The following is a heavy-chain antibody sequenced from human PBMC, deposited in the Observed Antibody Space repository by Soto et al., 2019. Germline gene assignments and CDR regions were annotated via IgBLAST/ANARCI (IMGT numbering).Heavy chain of an antibody. D-gene: IGHD1-26*01. J-gene: IGHJ4*02. Sequence: GGSLGLDCSASGFTFRNYWMTWVRQAPGKGLEWVANIKEDGSEKHYVDSVKGRFTISRDNAKNSLYLQMNSLRVEDTAVYFCSRDVVVGAKALNYWGQGALVTVSS. CDR1: GFTFRNYW. V-gene: IGHV3-7*01. CDR3: SRDVVVGAKALNY. CDR2: IKEDGSEK.